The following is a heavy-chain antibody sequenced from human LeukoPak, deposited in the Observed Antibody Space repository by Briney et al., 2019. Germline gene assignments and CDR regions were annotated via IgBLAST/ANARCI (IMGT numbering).Heavy chain of an antibody. CDR2: IYISGNT. Sequence: PSETLSLTCTVSGGSISSDYWSWIRQPPGKGLEWIGYIYISGNTNYNPSLKSRVTISIDTSKNQFSLRLTSVTAADTAVYYCARGVYIAAAQYAYWGQGTLVTVSS. CDR1: GGSISSDY. V-gene: IGHV4-4*08. CDR3: ARGVYIAAAQYAY. J-gene: IGHJ4*02. D-gene: IGHD6-13*01.